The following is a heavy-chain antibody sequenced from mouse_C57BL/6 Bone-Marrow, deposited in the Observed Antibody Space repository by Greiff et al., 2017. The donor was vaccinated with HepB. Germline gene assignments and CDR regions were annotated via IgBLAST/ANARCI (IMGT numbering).Heavy chain of an antibody. D-gene: IGHD2-5*01. CDR1: GFTFSSYG. CDR3: ARERSNYNAMDY. CDR2: ISSGGSYT. Sequence: DVKLVESGGDLVKPGGSLKLSCAASGFTFSSYGMSWVRQTPDKRLEWVATISSGGSYTYYPDSVKGRFTISRDNAKNTLYLQMSSLQSEDTAMYDCARERSNYNAMDYWGQGTSVTVSS. V-gene: IGHV5-6*02. J-gene: IGHJ4*01.